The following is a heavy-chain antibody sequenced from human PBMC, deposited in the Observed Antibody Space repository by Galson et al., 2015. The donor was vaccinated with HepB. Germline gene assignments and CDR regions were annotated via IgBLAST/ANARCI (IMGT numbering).Heavy chain of an antibody. Sequence: QSGAEVKKPGESLKISCKGSGFTFTSHYIAWVRQMPGKGLEWMGIIYAGDSDTRYSPSFQGQVTISADKSISIAYLQWSSLKASETAMYYCARRNDTTGFDYWGQGTLVTVSS. J-gene: IGHJ4*02. D-gene: IGHD1-14*01. CDR1: GFTFTSHY. CDR2: IYAGDSDT. V-gene: IGHV5-51*01. CDR3: ARRNDTTGFDY.